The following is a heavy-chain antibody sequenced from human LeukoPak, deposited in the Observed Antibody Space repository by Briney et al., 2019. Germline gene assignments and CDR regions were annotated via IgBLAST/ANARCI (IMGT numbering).Heavy chain of an antibody. V-gene: IGHV3-66*01. D-gene: IGHD1-26*01. CDR3: ARVCGTYPCYYGMDV. CDR1: GFTVSTNY. J-gene: IGHJ6*02. CDR2: IYDVGTT. Sequence: GRSLRLSCTASGFTVSTNYMTWVRQTPEKGLEWVSVIYDVGTTYYADSVKGRFTISRDNSKSTVYLQMNSLRVDDTAVYYCARVCGTYPCYYGMDVWGQGATVTVSS.